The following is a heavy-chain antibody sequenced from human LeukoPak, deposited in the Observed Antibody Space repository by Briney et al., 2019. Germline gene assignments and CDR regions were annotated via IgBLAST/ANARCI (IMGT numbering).Heavy chain of an antibody. J-gene: IGHJ4*02. Sequence: SETLSLTCTVSGYSISSGCYCTWIRQTPGKGLEWIGSVHHTGKTYYNPSLNSRVTISVDTSQIQFSLKLASVTAADTALYYCARGRLDGSYYFDYWGQGALVTVSS. V-gene: IGHV4-38-2*02. D-gene: IGHD2-15*01. CDR2: VHHTGKT. CDR1: GYSISSGCY. CDR3: ARGRLDGSYYFDY.